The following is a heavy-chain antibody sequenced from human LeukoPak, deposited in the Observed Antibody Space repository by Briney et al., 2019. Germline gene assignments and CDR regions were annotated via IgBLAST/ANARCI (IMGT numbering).Heavy chain of an antibody. CDR1: GGTFSNYA. D-gene: IGHD6-19*01. J-gene: IGHJ4*02. V-gene: IGHV1-18*01. Sequence: ASVKVSCKASGGTFSNYAISWVRQAPGQGLEWMGWISVYNGNAHYAQRLQGRVTMTTDTSTRTAYMELRSLRSDDTAVYYCARDSPVAGTVDYWGQGTLVIVSS. CDR2: ISVYNGNA. CDR3: ARDSPVAGTVDY.